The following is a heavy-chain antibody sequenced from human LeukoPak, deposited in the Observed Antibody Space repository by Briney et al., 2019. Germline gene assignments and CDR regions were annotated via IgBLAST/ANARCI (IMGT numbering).Heavy chain of an antibody. CDR1: GFTFTDYG. J-gene: IGHJ3*02. CDR3: ARGPDGYSSSWYGSAFDI. CDR2: IRSDGSNE. V-gene: IGHV3-30*02. Sequence: GGSLRLSCAASGFTFTDYGLHWARQAPGKGLEWVAFIRSDGSNEFYADSVKGRFFISRDNSKNALYLQMNSLRAEDTALYYCARGPDGYSSSWYGSAFDIWGQGTMVTVSS. D-gene: IGHD6-13*01.